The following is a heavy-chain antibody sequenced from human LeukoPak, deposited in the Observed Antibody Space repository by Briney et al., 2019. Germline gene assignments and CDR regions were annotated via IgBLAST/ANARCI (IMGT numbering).Heavy chain of an antibody. J-gene: IGHJ6*03. CDR2: IYSSGST. CDR1: GDSISTYY. Sequence: PSETLSLTCTVSGDSISTYYWSWVRQPPGKGLEWIGYIYSSGSTNYNPSLKSRVTMSVDTSKNQFSLKVNSVTAADTAVYYCARVYDSGSQAYFYYMDVWGKGTTVTISS. CDR3: ARVYDSGSQAYFYYMDV. D-gene: IGHD3-10*01. V-gene: IGHV4-59*01.